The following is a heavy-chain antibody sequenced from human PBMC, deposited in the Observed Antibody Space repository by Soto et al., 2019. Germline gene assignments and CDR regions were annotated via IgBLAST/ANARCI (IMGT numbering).Heavy chain of an antibody. CDR2: IYPGDSDT. D-gene: IGHD3-9*01. Sequence: PGESLKISCKGSGYSFTSYWIGWVCQMPGKGLEWMGIIYPGDSDTRYSPSFQGQVTISADKSISTAYLQWSSLKASDTAMYYCARHRQDYDILTGYYNREGMDVWGQGTTVTVSS. J-gene: IGHJ6*02. V-gene: IGHV5-51*01. CDR1: GYSFTSYW. CDR3: ARHRQDYDILTGYYNREGMDV.